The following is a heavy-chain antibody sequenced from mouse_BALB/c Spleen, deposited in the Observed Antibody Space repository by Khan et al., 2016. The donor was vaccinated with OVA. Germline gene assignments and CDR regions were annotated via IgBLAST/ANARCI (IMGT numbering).Heavy chain of an antibody. CDR2: ISSGGTT. V-gene: IGHV5-6-5*01. D-gene: IGHD1-1*01. CDR1: GFTFSAFA. Sequence: EVELVESGGGLVKPGGSLKLSCTASGFTFSAFAMSWVRQTPEKRLDWVASISSGGTTYYPDILKGRFTISRDNARNILYLQMSSLRSEDTAMYYSAREVYSSNYAWFAYWGQGTLVTVSA. CDR3: AREVYSSNYAWFAY. J-gene: IGHJ3*01.